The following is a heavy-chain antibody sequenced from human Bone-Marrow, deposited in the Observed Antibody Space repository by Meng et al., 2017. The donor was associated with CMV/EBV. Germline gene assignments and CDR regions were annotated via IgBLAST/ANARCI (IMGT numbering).Heavy chain of an antibody. CDR1: GFTFGDYA. Sequence: GESLKISCTASGFTFGDYAMSWVRQAPGKGLEWVGFIRSKAYGGTTEYAASVKGRFTISRDDSKSIAYLQMNSLKTEDTAVYYCTRGFMRSSGWYQLYYYYGMDVWGQGTTVTFYS. CDR3: TRGFMRSSGWYQLYYYYGMDV. V-gene: IGHV3-49*04. J-gene: IGHJ6*02. D-gene: IGHD6-19*01. CDR2: IRSKAYGGTT.